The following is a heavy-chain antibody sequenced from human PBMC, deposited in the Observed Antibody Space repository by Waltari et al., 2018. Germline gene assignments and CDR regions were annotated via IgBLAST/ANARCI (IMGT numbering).Heavy chain of an antibody. CDR2: IKYDGSEK. D-gene: IGHD3-10*01. V-gene: IGHV3-7*03. CDR1: ELTFSRYW. CDR3: ATFRWLGY. Sequence: EVQVVESGGALVQPGGSLRLSCVVSELTFSRYWMTWVRQASGRGVGCGGNIKYDGSEKNYGDSVRSRFTISRDNARNTVYLQMNSLRSEDTAVYYCATFRWLGYWGQGTLVTVSS. J-gene: IGHJ4*02.